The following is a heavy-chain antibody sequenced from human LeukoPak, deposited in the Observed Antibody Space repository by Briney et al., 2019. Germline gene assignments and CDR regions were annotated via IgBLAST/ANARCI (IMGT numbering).Heavy chain of an antibody. CDR1: GFTFSSYE. D-gene: IGHD3-10*01. Sequence: GGSLRLSCAASGFTFSSYEMNWVRQAPGKGLEWVSYISSSGSTIYYADSVKGRFTISRDNAKNSLYLQMNSLRAEDTAVYYCARFGSEGWFDPWGQGTLVTVSS. V-gene: IGHV3-48*03. J-gene: IGHJ5*02. CDR2: ISSSGSTI. CDR3: ARFGSEGWFDP.